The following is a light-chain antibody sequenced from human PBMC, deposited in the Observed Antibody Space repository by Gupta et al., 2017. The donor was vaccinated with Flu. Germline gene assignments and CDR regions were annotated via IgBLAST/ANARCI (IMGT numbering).Light chain of an antibody. J-gene: IGLJ1*01. Sequence: GKTASIPCGGNNIGTKTVHWYQQKPGQAPVLVVYTDNVRPSGIPERFSGSNSGNTATLTISRVEAGDEADYYCQVWDTPSAHYVFGSGNKVTVL. CDR2: TDN. CDR1: NIGTKT. CDR3: QVWDTPSAHYV. V-gene: IGLV3-21*03.